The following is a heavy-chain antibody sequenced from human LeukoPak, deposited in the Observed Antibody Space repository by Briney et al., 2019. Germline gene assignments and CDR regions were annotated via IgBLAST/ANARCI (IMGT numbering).Heavy chain of an antibody. CDR3: ARDPETGYCSGGSCYGWFDP. J-gene: IGHJ5*02. D-gene: IGHD2-15*01. CDR2: INPNSGGT. Sequence: ASVKVSCKASGYTFTAYYMHWVRQAPGQGLEWMGWINPNSGGTNYAQKFQGRVTMTRDTSISTAYMELSRLRSDDTAVYYCARDPETGYCSGGSCYGWFDPWGQGTLVTVSS. V-gene: IGHV1-2*02. CDR1: GYTFTAYY.